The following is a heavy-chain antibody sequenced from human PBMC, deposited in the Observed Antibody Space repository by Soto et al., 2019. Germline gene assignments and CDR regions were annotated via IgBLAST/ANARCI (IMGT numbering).Heavy chain of an antibody. CDR2: ISAYNGNT. D-gene: IGHD4-17*01. V-gene: IGHV1-18*04. J-gene: IGHJ6*02. Sequence: XSVKVCCKASAYTFTSYGISWVRQAPGQGLEWMGWISAYNGNTNYAQKLQGRVTMTTDTSTSTAYMELRSLRSDYTAVYYCARDIATAASYGMDVRGQGTTVTVYS. CDR3: ARDIATAASYGMDV. CDR1: AYTFTSYG.